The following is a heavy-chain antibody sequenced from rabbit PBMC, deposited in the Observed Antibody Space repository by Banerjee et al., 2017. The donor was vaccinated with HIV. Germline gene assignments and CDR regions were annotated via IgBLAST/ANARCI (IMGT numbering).Heavy chain of an antibody. CDR2: IYTSSGST. J-gene: IGHJ4*01. Sequence: QQQLEESGGGLVKPGGTLTLTCKASGIDFSSYYYMCWVRQAPGKGLELIACIYTSSGSTWYANWAKGRFTISKTSSTTVTLQMTSLTAADTATYFCARMGPYGYAGYAYANWDYFNLWAQAPWSPS. D-gene: IGHD6-1*01. CDR1: GIDFSSYYY. V-gene: IGHV1S43*01. CDR3: ARMGPYGYAGYAYANWDYFNL.